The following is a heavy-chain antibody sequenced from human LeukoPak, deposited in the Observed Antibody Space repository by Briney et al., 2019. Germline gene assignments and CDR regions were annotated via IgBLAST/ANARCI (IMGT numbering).Heavy chain of an antibody. J-gene: IGHJ4*02. CDR2: IKQDGSEK. CDR1: GFTFSSYW. D-gene: IGHD3-22*01. Sequence: GGSLRLSCAASGFTFSSYWMSWVRQAPGKGLEWVANIKQDGSEKYYVDSVKGRFTISRDNAKNSLYLQMNSLRAEDTAVYYCARAVTYYYDSSGAGYWGQGTLVTVSS. V-gene: IGHV3-7*01. CDR3: ARAVTYYYDSSGAGY.